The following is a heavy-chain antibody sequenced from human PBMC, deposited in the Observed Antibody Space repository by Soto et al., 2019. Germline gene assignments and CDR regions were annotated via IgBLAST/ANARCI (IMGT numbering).Heavy chain of an antibody. Sequence: ASVKVSCKASGYTFTSYYMHWARQDNGQGLEWMGIINPSGGSTSYAQKFRGRVTMTRDTSTSTVYMELSSLRSEDTAVYYCARDDYGDYDGSDFDYWGQGTLVTVSS. CDR2: INPSGGST. V-gene: IGHV1-46*01. D-gene: IGHD4-17*01. CDR1: GYTFTSYY. J-gene: IGHJ4*02. CDR3: ARDDYGDYDGSDFDY.